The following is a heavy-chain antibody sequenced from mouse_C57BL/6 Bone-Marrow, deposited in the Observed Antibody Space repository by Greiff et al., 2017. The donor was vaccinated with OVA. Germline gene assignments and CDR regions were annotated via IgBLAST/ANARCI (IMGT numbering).Heavy chain of an antibody. V-gene: IGHV5-6*01. D-gene: IGHD1-1*01. CDR2: ISSGGSYT. CDR1: GFTFSSYG. Sequence: EVQLVESGGDLVKPGGSLKLSCAASGFTFSSYGMSWVRQTPDKRLEWVATISSGGSYTYYPDSVKGRFTISRDNAKNTLYLQMSSLKSEDTAMYYCARHQAYYGSPHWYFDVWGTGTTVTVSS. CDR3: ARHQAYYGSPHWYFDV. J-gene: IGHJ1*03.